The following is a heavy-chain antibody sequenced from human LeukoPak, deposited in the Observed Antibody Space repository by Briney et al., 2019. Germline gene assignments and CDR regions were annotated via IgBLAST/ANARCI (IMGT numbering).Heavy chain of an antibody. CDR3: ARTGSATEPNWFDP. CDR2: INHSGST. D-gene: IGHD1-14*01. CDR1: GGSFNGYY. J-gene: IGHJ5*02. Sequence: HSETVSLTCAVYGGSFNGYYWSWIRQPPGKGLEWIGEINHSGSTNYNPSLKSRVTISVDTSKNQVSLKLNSVTAADTAVYYCARTGSATEPNWFDPWGQGRLVTVSS. V-gene: IGHV4-34*01.